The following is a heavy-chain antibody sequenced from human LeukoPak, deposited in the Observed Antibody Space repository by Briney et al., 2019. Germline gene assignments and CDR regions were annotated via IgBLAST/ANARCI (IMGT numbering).Heavy chain of an antibody. Sequence: ASMKVSCKASGYNFTNYGIGWVRQAPGQGLEWMGWISPYRARTNYAHEFQGRVTMTTDTSTTTAHLELGPLRSDDTAMYYCARRNDHWRGYAASYFDLWGQGTLVTVSS. CDR3: ARRNDHWRGYAASYFDL. V-gene: IGHV1-18*01. J-gene: IGHJ4*02. CDR1: GYNFTNYG. CDR2: ISPYRART. D-gene: IGHD3-3*01.